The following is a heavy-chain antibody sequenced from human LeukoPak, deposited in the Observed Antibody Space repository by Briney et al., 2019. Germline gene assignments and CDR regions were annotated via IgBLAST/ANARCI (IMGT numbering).Heavy chain of an antibody. CDR3: ARGPPKNRKNSSGWAARGVGWYFDL. D-gene: IGHD6-19*01. Sequence: PSETLSLTCTVSGGSISSSSYYWGWIRQPPGKGLEWIGSIYYSGSTYYNPSLKSRVTISVDTSKNQSSLKLSSVTAADTAVYYCARGPPKNRKNSSGWAARGVGWYFDLWGRGTLVTVSS. CDR1: GGSISSSSYY. V-gene: IGHV4-39*07. J-gene: IGHJ2*01. CDR2: IYYSGST.